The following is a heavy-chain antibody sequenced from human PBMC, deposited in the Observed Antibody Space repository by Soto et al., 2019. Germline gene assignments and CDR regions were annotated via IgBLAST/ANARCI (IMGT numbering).Heavy chain of an antibody. CDR3: AKEVAATLGYYYGMDV. Sequence: PGGSLRLSCAASGFTFSSYAMSWVRQAPGKGLEWVSAISGSGGSTYYADSVKGRFTISRDNSKNTLYLQMNSLRAEDTAVYYCAKEVAATLGYYYGMDVWGQGTTFTVSS. J-gene: IGHJ6*02. CDR1: GFTFSSYA. D-gene: IGHD2-15*01. CDR2: ISGSGGST. V-gene: IGHV3-23*01.